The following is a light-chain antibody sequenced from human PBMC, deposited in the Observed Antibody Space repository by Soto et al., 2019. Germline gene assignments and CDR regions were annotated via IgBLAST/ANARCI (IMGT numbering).Light chain of an antibody. CDR3: QQYYSAPLT. CDR1: QSVLYTSNNKNY. Sequence: DIVMTQSPDSLAVSLGERATINCKSSQSVLYTSNNKNYVAWYQQKPGQPPKLLIYWASTRESGVPDRFSGSGSGTDFTLTISSLQAEDVAVYSCQQYYSAPLTFGGGTKVDIK. CDR2: WAS. J-gene: IGKJ4*01. V-gene: IGKV4-1*01.